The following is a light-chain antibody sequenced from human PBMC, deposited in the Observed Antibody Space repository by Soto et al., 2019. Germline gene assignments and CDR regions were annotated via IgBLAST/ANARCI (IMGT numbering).Light chain of an antibody. CDR1: QGISTY. V-gene: IGKV1-39*01. CDR2: AAS. CDR3: QQSYSTTWT. J-gene: IGKJ1*01. Sequence: DIQMTQSPSSLSASVGDRVTITCRASQGISTYLNWYQQKPGKAPKLLIYAASSLQSGVPSRFSGSGSETDFTLTISRLQPEDFATYSCQQSYSTTWTFGQGTKVDIK.